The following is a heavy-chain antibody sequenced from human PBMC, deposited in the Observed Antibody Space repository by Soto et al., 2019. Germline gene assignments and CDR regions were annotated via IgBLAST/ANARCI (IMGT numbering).Heavy chain of an antibody. D-gene: IGHD5-18*01. CDR1: GFIFSNFA. CDR3: AKDRGYNFGWDF. CDR2: VSGTGST. J-gene: IGHJ4*02. Sequence: GGSLRLSCAASGFIFSNFAMSWVRQAPGKGLEWVSTVSGTGSTYFADSVKGRFTISRDKSQNMIDLQMDSLRAEDTAIYYCAKDRGYNFGWDFWGQGT. V-gene: IGHV3-23*01.